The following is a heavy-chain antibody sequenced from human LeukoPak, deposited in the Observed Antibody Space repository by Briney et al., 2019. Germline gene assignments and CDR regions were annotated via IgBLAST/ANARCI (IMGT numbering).Heavy chain of an antibody. D-gene: IGHD5-18*01. Sequence: PGRSLRLSCAASGFTFSSYWMSWVRQAPGKGLEWVANIKQDGSEKYYVDSVKGRFTVSRDNAKNSLYLQMNSLRAEDTAVYYCARGSYGYYYYYYMDVWGKGTTVTISS. CDR2: IKQDGSEK. V-gene: IGHV3-7*01. CDR1: GFTFSSYW. J-gene: IGHJ6*03. CDR3: ARGSYGYYYYYYMDV.